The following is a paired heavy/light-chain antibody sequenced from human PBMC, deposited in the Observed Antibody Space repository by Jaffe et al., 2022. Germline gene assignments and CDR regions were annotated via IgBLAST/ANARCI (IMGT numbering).Heavy chain of an antibody. CDR1: GFTFSSYS. CDR3: AREWGNTIFGVVIMSFDAFDI. D-gene: IGHD3-3*01. CDR2: ISSSSSTI. V-gene: IGHV3-48*01. J-gene: IGHJ3*02. Sequence: EVQLVESGGGLVQPGGSLRLSCAASGFTFSSYSMNWVRQAPGKGLEWVSYISSSSSTIYYADSVKGRFTISRDNAKNSLYLQMNSLRAEDTAVYYCAREWGNTIFGVVIMSFDAFDIWGQGTMVTVSS.
Light chain of an antibody. Sequence: EIVMTQSPATLSVSPGERATLSCRASQSVSSNLAWYQQKPGQAPRLLIYGASIRATGIPARFSGSGSGTEFTLTISILQSEDFAVYYCQQYNNWPPRAYTFGQGTKLEIK. V-gene: IGKV3D-15*03. CDR2: GAS. J-gene: IGKJ2*01. CDR1: QSVSSN. CDR3: QQYNNWPPRAYT.